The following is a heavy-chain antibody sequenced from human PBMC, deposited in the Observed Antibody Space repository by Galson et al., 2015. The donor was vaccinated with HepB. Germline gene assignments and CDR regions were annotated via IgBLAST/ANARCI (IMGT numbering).Heavy chain of an antibody. J-gene: IGHJ6*02. V-gene: IGHV3-53*04. D-gene: IGHD4/OR15-4a*01. CDR3: ARYGPNYYYGMDV. CDR2: IYSGGST. CDR1: GFTISSDY. Sequence: SLRLSCAASGFTISSDYMSWVRQAPGKGLEWVSVIYSGGSTYYADSVKGRFTISRHNSKNTLYLQMNGLRAEDTAVYYCARYGPNYYYGMDVWGQGTTVTVSS.